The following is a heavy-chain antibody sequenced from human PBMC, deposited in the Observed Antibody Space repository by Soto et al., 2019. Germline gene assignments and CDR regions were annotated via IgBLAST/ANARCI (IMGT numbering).Heavy chain of an antibody. J-gene: IGHJ6*02. V-gene: IGHV4-59*01. CDR2: IYYSGST. CDR1: GGSISSYY. Sequence: SETLSLTCTVSGGSISSYYWSWIRQPPGKGLEWIGYIYYSGSTNYNPSLKSRVTISVDTSKNQFSLKLSSVTAADTAVYYCASTVAKSSPIYHYGMAVWGQGTLVTVSS. CDR3: ASTVAKSSPIYHYGMAV.